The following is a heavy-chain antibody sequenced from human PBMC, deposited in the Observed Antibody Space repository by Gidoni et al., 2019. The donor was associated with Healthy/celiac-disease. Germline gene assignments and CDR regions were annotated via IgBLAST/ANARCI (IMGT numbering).Heavy chain of an antibody. J-gene: IGHJ4*02. Sequence: TVSSNYMSWVRQAPGKGLGWVSVIYSGGSTYYADSVKGRFTISRDNSKNTLYLQMNSLRAEDTAVYYCERVQIGYSSGWYDYFDYWGQGTLVTVSS. D-gene: IGHD6-19*01. CDR2: IYSGGST. CDR3: ERVQIGYSSGWYDYFDY. CDR1: TVSSNY. V-gene: IGHV3-53*01.